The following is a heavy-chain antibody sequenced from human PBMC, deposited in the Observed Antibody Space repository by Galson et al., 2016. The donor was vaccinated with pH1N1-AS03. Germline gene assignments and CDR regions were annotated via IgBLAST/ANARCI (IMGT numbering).Heavy chain of an antibody. CDR1: GFTFSSHS. J-gene: IGHJ3*01. Sequence: SLRLSCAASGFTFSSHSMHWARQAPDEGLEWVAGISYHGNNTFYAHSMKGRFTISRDSLQNTLDLQMNSLSAEDSAVYFCARETIRAGEFDLWGRGTVVTVSS. D-gene: IGHD1-26*01. CDR3: ARETIRAGEFDL. CDR2: ISYHGNNT. V-gene: IGHV3-30*07.